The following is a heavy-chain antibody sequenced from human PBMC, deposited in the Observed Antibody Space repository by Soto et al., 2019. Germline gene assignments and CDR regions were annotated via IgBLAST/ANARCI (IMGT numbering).Heavy chain of an antibody. CDR1: GFSFRSYA. V-gene: IGHV3-23*01. CDR3: AKESMPEHYGDTLFDY. J-gene: IGHJ4*02. CDR2: FSAGGRA. D-gene: IGHD4-17*01. Sequence: QLLESGGGLIQPGGSLRLSCEASGFSFRSYALSWVRQAPGKGLEWVSTFSAGGRAYYADSVEGRFSISKDTSKNTLILQARSLRAEDTAVYYCAKESMPEHYGDTLFDYWGQGTRVTVSS.